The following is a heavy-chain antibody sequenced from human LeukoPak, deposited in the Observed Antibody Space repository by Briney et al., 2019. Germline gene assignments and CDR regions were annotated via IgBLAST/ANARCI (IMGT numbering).Heavy chain of an antibody. V-gene: IGHV1-2*02. J-gene: IGHJ4*02. CDR2: INPNSGGT. D-gene: IGHD6-19*01. CDR3: ARAAYFYYSSGFLGY. Sequence: GASVKVSCKASGYTFTGYYMHWVRQAPGQGLEWMGWINPNSGGTNYAQKFQGRVTMTRDTSISTAYMELSRLRSDDTAVYYCARAAYFYYSSGFLGYWGQGTLVTVSS. CDR1: GYTFTGYY.